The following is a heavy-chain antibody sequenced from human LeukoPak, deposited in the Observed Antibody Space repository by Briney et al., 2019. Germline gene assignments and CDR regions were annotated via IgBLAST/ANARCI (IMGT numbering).Heavy chain of an antibody. J-gene: IGHJ4*02. V-gene: IGHV1-2*02. CDR3: ARDLEGYCSGGTCYFDY. D-gene: IGHD2-15*01. Sequence: ASVKVPCKASGYTFTGYYMHWVRQAPGQGLEWMGWINPNSGGTNYAQKFQGRVTMIRDTSISTAYMELSSLRSDDTAVYYCARDLEGYCSGGTCYFDYWGQGTLVTVSS. CDR1: GYTFTGYY. CDR2: INPNSGGT.